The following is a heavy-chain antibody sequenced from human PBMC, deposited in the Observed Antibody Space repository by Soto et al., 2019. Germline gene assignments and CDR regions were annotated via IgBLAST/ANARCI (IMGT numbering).Heavy chain of an antibody. CDR2: IIPIFGTT. CDR3: ARGVGAYYFDY. CDR1: GGNFSTYA. D-gene: IGHD1-26*01. J-gene: IGHJ4*02. V-gene: IGHV1-69*01. Sequence: QVQLVQSGAEVKKPGSSVKVSCKASGGNFSTYALTWVRQAPGQGLEWLGGIIPIFGTTDYARKFQGRVTITAAEATSTVFIERSSLTSEDTAVYYCARGVGAYYFDYWGQGTLVTGSS.